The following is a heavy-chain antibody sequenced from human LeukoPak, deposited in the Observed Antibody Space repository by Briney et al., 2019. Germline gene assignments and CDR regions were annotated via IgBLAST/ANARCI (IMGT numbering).Heavy chain of an antibody. CDR3: LRDRDY. J-gene: IGHJ4*02. Sequence: GGSLRLSCAASGFTVSSNYMSWVRQAPGKGLEWVAFIRYDGSNIYYADSVKGRFTISRDNSKNTLYLQMNSLRAEDTAVYYCLRDRDYWGQGTLVTVSS. V-gene: IGHV3-33*08. CDR2: IRYDGSNI. CDR1: GFTVSSNY.